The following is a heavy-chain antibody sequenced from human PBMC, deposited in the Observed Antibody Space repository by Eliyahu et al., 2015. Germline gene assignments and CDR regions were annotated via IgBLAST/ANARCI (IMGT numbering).Heavy chain of an antibody. CDR1: GFXFSSYA. J-gene: IGHJ4*02. CDR2: ISGSGGST. CDR3: ASPRVRFLEWFSEFDY. V-gene: IGHV3-23*01. Sequence: EVQLLESGGGLVQAGGSVRLSCAAFGFXFSSYAMSWVRXAPREGGEWVSGISGSGGSTYYADSVKGRFTISRDNSKNTLYLQMNSLRAEDTAVYYCASPRVRFLEWFSEFDYWGQGTLVTVSS. D-gene: IGHD3-3*01.